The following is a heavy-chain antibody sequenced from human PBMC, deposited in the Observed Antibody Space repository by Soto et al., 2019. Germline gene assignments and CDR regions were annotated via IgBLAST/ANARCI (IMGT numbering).Heavy chain of an antibody. D-gene: IGHD1-26*01. Sequence: ASVKVSCKVSGYTLTELSMHWVRQAPGKGLEWMGGFDPEDGETIYAQKFQGRVTMTEDTSTDTAYMELSSLRSEDTAVYYFATDLSGRCAFDIWGQGTMVTVSS. CDR3: ATDLSGRCAFDI. CDR1: GYTLTELS. CDR2: FDPEDGET. J-gene: IGHJ3*02. V-gene: IGHV1-24*01.